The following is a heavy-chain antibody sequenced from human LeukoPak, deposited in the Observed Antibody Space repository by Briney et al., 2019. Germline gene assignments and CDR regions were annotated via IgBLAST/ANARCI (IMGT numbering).Heavy chain of an antibody. J-gene: IGHJ3*02. D-gene: IGHD7-27*01. CDR2: INHSGST. CDR3: ARDGDGDAFDI. Sequence: SETLSLTCAVYGGSFSGYYWSWIRQPPGKGLEWIGEINHSGSTNYNPSLKSRVTISVDTSKNQFSLKLSSVTAADTAVYYCARDGDGDAFDIWGQGTMVTVSS. V-gene: IGHV4-34*09. CDR1: GGSFSGYY.